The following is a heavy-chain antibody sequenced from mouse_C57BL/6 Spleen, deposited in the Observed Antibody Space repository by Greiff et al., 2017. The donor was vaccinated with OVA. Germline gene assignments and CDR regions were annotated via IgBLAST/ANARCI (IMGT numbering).Heavy chain of an antibody. CDR1: GFTFSSYT. CDR2: ISGGGGNT. Sequence: EVKVVESGGGLVKPGGSLKLSCAASGFTFSSYTMSWVRQTPEKRLEWVATISGGGGNTYYPDSVKGRFTISRDNAKNTLYLQMSSLRSEDTALYYCARDYDYFDYWGQGTTLTVSS. J-gene: IGHJ2*01. D-gene: IGHD2-4*01. V-gene: IGHV5-9*01. CDR3: ARDYDYFDY.